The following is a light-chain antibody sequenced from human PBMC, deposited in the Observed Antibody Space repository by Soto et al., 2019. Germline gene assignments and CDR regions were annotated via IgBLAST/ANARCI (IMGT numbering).Light chain of an antibody. J-gene: IGKJ1*01. CDR1: QSISTW. V-gene: IGKV1-5*03. CDR3: QEYKEWT. CDR2: RAS. Sequence: DTQMTQSPSTLSASVGDRVTITCRASQSISTWLAWYQQKPGKAPKLLIYRASSLESGVPSRFSGSGSGTEFTLTISSLQPEDSATYFCQEYKEWTFGQGTKVEIK.